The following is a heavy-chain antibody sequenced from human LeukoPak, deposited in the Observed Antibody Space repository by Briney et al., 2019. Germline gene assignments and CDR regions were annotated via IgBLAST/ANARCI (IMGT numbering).Heavy chain of an antibody. CDR3: ARARGSIPSSSFDY. V-gene: IGHV3-11*06. D-gene: IGHD6-6*01. CDR1: GLTFSDYY. CDR2: ISSGSSYT. J-gene: IGHJ4*02. Sequence: GGSLRLSCAASGLTFSDYYMTWIRQAPGKGLEWVSYISSGSSYTDYADSVKGRFTISRDNAKNSLDLQMNILRAEDTALYYCARARGSIPSSSFDYWGQGALVTVSS.